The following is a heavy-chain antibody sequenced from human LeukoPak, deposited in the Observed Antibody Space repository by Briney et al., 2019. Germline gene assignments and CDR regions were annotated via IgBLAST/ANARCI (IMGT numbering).Heavy chain of an antibody. Sequence: SETLSLTCAVSGGSISSSNWWSWVRPSPGKGLEWIGEIYHSGSTNYKSSLKSRVTISVDKSKNQFSLKLSSVTAADTAAYYCARGSDDYFDYWGQGTLVTVSS. CDR3: ARGSDDYFDY. V-gene: IGHV4-4*02. J-gene: IGHJ4*02. CDR2: IYHSGST. CDR1: GGSISSSNW.